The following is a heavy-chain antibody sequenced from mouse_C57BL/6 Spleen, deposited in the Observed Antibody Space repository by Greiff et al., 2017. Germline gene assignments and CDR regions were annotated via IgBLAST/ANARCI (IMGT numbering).Heavy chain of an antibody. CDR3: ARWDTTVVPFDY. Sequence: QVQLQQSGAELVKPGASVKMPCKASGYTFTSYWITWVKQRPGQGLEWIGDIYPGSGSTNYNEKFKSKATLTVDTSSSTAYMQISSLTSEDSAVYYCARWDTTVVPFDYWGQGTTLTVSS. D-gene: IGHD1-1*01. V-gene: IGHV1-55*01. CDR2: IYPGSGST. J-gene: IGHJ2*01. CDR1: GYTFTSYW.